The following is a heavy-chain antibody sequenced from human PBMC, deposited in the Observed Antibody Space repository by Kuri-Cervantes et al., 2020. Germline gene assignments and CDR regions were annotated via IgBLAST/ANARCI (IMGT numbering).Heavy chain of an antibody. V-gene: IGHV1-24*01. CDR3: ARGGADSYGYVLGYYFDY. D-gene: IGHD5-18*01. Sequence: ASVKVSCKASGYTLTELSMHWVRQAPGKGLEWMGGFDPEDGETIYAQKFQGRVTMTRDTSTSTVYLELSSLRSEDTAVYYCARGGADSYGYVLGYYFDYWGQGTLVTVSS. CDR2: FDPEDGET. J-gene: IGHJ4*02. CDR1: GYTLTELS.